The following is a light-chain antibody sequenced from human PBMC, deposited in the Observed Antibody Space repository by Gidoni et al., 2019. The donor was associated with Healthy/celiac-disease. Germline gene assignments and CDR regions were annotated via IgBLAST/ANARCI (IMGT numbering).Light chain of an antibody. CDR3: QQSYSTPWT. CDR1: QSISSY. Sequence: SVGDRVTITCRASQSISSYLNWYQQKPGKAPKLLIYAASSLQSGVPSRFSGSGSGTDFTLTISSLQPEDFATYYCQQSYSTPWTFGQGTKVEIK. J-gene: IGKJ1*01. CDR2: AAS. V-gene: IGKV1-39*01.